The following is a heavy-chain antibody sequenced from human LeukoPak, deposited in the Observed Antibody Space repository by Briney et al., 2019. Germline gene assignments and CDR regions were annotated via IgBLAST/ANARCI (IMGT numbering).Heavy chain of an antibody. CDR3: ARFFAKSGTVMVSPLDY. CDR1: GYTFTSYG. V-gene: IGHV1-18*04. D-gene: IGHD5-18*01. J-gene: IGHJ4*02. Sequence: ASVKVSCKASGYTFTSYGIGWVRQAPGHGLEWMGWISAYNGNTHYAQKLQGRVTMTADTSTSTAYMELRSLRSDDTAVYYCARFFAKSGTVMVSPLDYWGQGTLVTVSS. CDR2: ISAYNGNT.